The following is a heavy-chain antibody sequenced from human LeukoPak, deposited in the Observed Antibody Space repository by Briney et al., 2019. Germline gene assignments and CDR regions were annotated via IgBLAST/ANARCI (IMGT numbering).Heavy chain of an antibody. CDR3: ARDLGILLWFGESIVFDY. D-gene: IGHD3-10*01. Sequence: SQTLSLTCAISEDSVSSNSAAWNWIRQSPSRGLEWLGRTYYRSKWYNDYAVSVKSRITINPDTSKNQFSLQLNSVTPEDTAVYYCARDLGILLWFGESIVFDYWGQGTLVTVSS. J-gene: IGHJ4*02. V-gene: IGHV6-1*01. CDR1: EDSVSSNSAA. CDR2: TYYRSKWYN.